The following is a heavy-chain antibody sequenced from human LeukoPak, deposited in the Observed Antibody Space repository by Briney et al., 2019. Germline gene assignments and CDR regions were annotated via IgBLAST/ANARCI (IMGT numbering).Heavy chain of an antibody. V-gene: IGHV1-69*05. Sequence: ASVKVSCKASGYTFTSYGISWVRQAPGQGLEWMGGIIPIFGTANYAQKFQGRVTITTDESTSTAYMELSSLRSEDTAVYYCARGLSSTTPGGYYYYMDVWGKGTTVTVSS. J-gene: IGHJ6*03. CDR1: GYTFTSYG. D-gene: IGHD2-2*01. CDR2: IIPIFGTA. CDR3: ARGLSSTTPGGYYYYMDV.